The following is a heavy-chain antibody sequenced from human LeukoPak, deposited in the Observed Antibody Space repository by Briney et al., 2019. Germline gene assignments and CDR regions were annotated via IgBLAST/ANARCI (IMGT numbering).Heavy chain of an antibody. CDR3: AREYCSGGSCYSGLDY. J-gene: IGHJ4*02. CDR2: ISSSSSTI. D-gene: IGHD2-15*01. Sequence: GGSLRLSCSASGFTFSSYSMNWVRQAPGKGLEWVSYISSSSSTIYYADSVKGRFTISRDNAKNSLYLQMNSLRAEDTAVYYCAREYCSGGSCYSGLDYWGQGTLITVSS. CDR1: GFTFSSYS. V-gene: IGHV3-48*04.